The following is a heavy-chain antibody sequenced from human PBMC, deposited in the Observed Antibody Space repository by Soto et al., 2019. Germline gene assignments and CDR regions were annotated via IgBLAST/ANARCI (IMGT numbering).Heavy chain of an antibody. D-gene: IGHD1-26*01. J-gene: IGHJ4*02. V-gene: IGHV3-23*01. CDR2: ISGSGGST. CDR3: AKDLDGSYYLDY. Sequence: EVQLLESGGGLVQPGGSLRLSCAASGFTFSSYAMSWVRQAPGKGLEWVSAISGSGGSTYYADSVKGRFTISRDNSKNTLYLQINSLRAEDTAVYYCAKDLDGSYYLDYWGQGTLVTVSS. CDR1: GFTFSSYA.